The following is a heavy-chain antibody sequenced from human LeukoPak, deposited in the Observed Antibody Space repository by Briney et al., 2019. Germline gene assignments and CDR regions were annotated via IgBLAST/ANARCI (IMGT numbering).Heavy chain of an antibody. J-gene: IGHJ4*02. CDR1: GFTVSTGY. Sequence: PGGSLRLSCAASGFTVSTGYMSWVRQAPGKGLEWVSVIYSGSSTYYADSVKGRFTISSHNSKNTLYLQMNSLRAEDTAMYYCAIEMATIGGYDYWGQGTLVIVSS. D-gene: IGHD5-24*01. V-gene: IGHV3-53*04. CDR3: AIEMATIGGYDY. CDR2: IYSGSST.